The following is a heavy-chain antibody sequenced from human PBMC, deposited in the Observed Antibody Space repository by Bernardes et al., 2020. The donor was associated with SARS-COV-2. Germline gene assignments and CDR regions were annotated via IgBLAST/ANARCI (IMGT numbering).Heavy chain of an antibody. V-gene: IGHV4-59*01. Sequence: SETLSLTCTVSGGSIRRYYWSWVRQPPGQGLEWIGSVYSGSTNYNPSLKSRVTISVDTSKNQFSLKMTSVTAADTAVYFCARGRGFCTNAECQWFDPWGQGTLVTVSS. D-gene: IGHD2-8*01. CDR1: GGSIRRYY. CDR2: VYSGST. CDR3: ARGRGFCTNAECQWFDP. J-gene: IGHJ5*02.